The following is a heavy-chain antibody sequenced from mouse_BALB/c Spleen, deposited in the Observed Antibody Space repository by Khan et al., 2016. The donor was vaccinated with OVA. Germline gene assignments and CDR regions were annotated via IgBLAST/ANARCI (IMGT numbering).Heavy chain of an antibody. Sequence: QVQLKDSGPGLVAPSQSLSITCTVSGFSLTDSGVSWIRQPPGKGLEWLGVIWGGGSTYYNSALKSRLSISKDNSKSQVFLKMNSLQTDDTAMYYCASHYYGSRDYAMDYWGQGTSVTVSS. D-gene: IGHD1-1*01. CDR3: ASHYYGSRDYAMDY. CDR1: GFSLTDSG. CDR2: IWGGGST. V-gene: IGHV2-6-5*01. J-gene: IGHJ4*01.